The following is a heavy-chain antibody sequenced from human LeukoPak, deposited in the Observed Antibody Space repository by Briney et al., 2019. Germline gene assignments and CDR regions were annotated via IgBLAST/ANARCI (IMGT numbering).Heavy chain of an antibody. D-gene: IGHD2-21*01. Sequence: SETLSLTCTVSGESISGFYWTWVRQPPGKGLEWIGYIYYSGSTNYNPSLKSRVTISVDTSKNQFSLKLSSVTAADTAVYYCARGVVIAPQTFDYWGQGTLVTVSS. CDR3: ARGVVIAPQTFDY. CDR2: IYYSGST. J-gene: IGHJ4*02. V-gene: IGHV4-59*01. CDR1: GESISGFY.